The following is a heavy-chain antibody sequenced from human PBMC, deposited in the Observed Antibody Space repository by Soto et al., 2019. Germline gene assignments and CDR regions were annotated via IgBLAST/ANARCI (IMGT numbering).Heavy chain of an antibody. D-gene: IGHD6-19*01. CDR2: ISAYNGNT. V-gene: IGHV1-18*01. Sequence: ASVKVSCKASGYTFTSYGISWVRQAPGQGLEWVGWISAYNGNTNYAQKVQGRVTMTTDTSTNTAYMELRRLRSDETAVYFCARGTFDHHGSYDYWGQGTLVTVSS. J-gene: IGHJ4*02. CDR3: ARGTFDHHGSYDY. CDR1: GYTFTSYG.